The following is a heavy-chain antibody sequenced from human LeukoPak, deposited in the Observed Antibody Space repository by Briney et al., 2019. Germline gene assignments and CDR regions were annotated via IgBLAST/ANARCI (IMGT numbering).Heavy chain of an antibody. CDR1: GFSLSTSGMC. D-gene: IGHD4-17*01. J-gene: IGHJ4*02. V-gene: IGHV2-70*11. CDR3: ARISEYYGDYYFDC. CDR2: IDWDDDK. Sequence: SGPTLVNPTQTLTLTCTFSGFSLSTSGMCVSWIRQPPGKALEWLARIDWDDDKYYSTSLKTRLTISKDTSKNQVVLTMTNMDPVDTATYYCARISEYYGDYYFDCWGQGTLVTVSS.